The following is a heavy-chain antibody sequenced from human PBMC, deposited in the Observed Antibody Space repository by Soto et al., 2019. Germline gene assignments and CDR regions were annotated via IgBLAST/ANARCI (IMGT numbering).Heavy chain of an antibody. V-gene: IGHV3-23*01. CDR1: GFTFSNYA. Sequence: EVQLLESGGGLVQPGGSLRLSCAASGFTFSNYAMSWVRQAPGNGLEWVSSISASGGSTYYAESVKGRCTISRDNSKNTLYLQMNSLRVEDTAIYYCAKGWAKSSYGMDVWGQGTTVTVSS. CDR3: AKGWAKSSYGMDV. CDR2: ISASGGST. J-gene: IGHJ6*02.